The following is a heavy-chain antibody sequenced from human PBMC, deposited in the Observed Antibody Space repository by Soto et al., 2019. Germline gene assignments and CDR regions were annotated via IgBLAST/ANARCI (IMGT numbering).Heavy chain of an antibody. V-gene: IGHV3-74*01. CDR2: ISGDGSST. D-gene: IGHD1-7*01. Sequence: GGSLRLSCAASEFTFRSYWMHWVRQSPGKGLVWVSRISGDGSSTTYADSVRGRFTISRDNAKNTVYLQMDSLRAEDTAVYYCARSLPGTYGAFDLWGQGTMVTVS. CDR3: ARSLPGTYGAFDL. CDR1: EFTFRSYW. J-gene: IGHJ3*01.